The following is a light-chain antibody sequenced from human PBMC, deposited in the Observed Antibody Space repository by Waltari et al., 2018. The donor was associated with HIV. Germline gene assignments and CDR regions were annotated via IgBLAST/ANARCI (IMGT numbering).Light chain of an antibody. V-gene: IGLV2-14*01. CDR2: EVG. Sequence: QSALTQPASVSGSPGQSITISCTGTSSDVGDYKYVSWYQQNPGKAPKLMIYEVGSRPSGVPNRFSGSKSGNTASLTISGLQAEDEADYYCSSYTRSGTVVFGGGTKLTVL. J-gene: IGLJ2*01. CDR1: SSDVGDYKY. CDR3: SSYTRSGTVV.